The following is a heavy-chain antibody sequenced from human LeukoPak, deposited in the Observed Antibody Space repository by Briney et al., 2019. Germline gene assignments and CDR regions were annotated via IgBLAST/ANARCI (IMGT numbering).Heavy chain of an antibody. Sequence: PGGSLRLYCAASGFAFSNYAVNWVRQAPGKGLEWVSTITGSGGSTFYADSVKGRFTISRDDSMDTLYLQMSSLRAEDTAVYYCAKDRGRYYDSSGYYWGYYFDSWGQGILVTVST. CDR2: ITGSGGST. D-gene: IGHD3-22*01. CDR1: GFAFSNYA. CDR3: AKDRGRYYDSSGYYWGYYFDS. V-gene: IGHV3-23*01. J-gene: IGHJ4*02.